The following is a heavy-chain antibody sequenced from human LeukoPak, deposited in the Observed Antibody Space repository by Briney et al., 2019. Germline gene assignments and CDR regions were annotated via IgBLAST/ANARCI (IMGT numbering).Heavy chain of an antibody. D-gene: IGHD5-24*01. CDR2: ISYYGSNK. Sequence: PGRSLRLSCAASGFTLSSYAMHGLRQAPGKAREWVGYISYYGSNKYYAVSVKGRFTIYRDNYKNTLYLQMNRMKPEETAVYCCARKDGYNGYYFDYWGQGSLVTVSS. V-gene: IGHV3-30-3*01. J-gene: IGHJ4*02. CDR3: ARKDGYNGYYFDY. CDR1: GFTLSSYA.